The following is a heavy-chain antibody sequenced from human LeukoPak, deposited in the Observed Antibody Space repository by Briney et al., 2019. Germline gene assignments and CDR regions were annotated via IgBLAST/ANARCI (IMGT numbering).Heavy chain of an antibody. CDR1: GASIDSHSW. J-gene: IGHJ4*02. CDR3: AYNRNFALDN. Sequence: SETLSLTCAVSGASIDSHSWWSWVRQPPGKGLEWIGEIYHSGGANYKPSLKSRVTMSVDTSKNHFSLKLTSVTAADTAVYYCAYNRNFALDNWGQGALVAVSS. D-gene: IGHD1-14*01. V-gene: IGHV4/OR15-8*01. CDR2: IYHSGGA.